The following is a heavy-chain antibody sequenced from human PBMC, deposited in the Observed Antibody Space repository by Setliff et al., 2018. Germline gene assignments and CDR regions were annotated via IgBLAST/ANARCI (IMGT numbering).Heavy chain of an antibody. Sequence: PGGSLRLSCAASGFTFSSYWMSWVRQAPGKGLEWVANIKKDGSEKYYVDSVKGRSTISRDNAKKSLYLQMNSLGAEDTAIYYCARPYDSSGHIEGYWGQGTLVTVSS. D-gene: IGHD3-22*01. CDR1: GFTFSSYW. CDR2: IKKDGSEK. V-gene: IGHV3-7*03. J-gene: IGHJ4*02. CDR3: ARPYDSSGHIEGY.